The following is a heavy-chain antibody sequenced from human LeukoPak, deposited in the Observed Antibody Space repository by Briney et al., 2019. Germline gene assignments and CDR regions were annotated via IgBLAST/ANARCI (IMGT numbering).Heavy chain of an antibody. V-gene: IGHV4-59*01. CDR2: VYYSGNT. CDR1: GGSITSDY. J-gene: IGHJ4*02. Sequence: SETLSLTCTVSGGSITSDYWNWIRQPPGKGLEWIGYVYYSGNTNFNPSLRSRVTMSLDTSKNHFSLNLTSVTAADTAVYYCARSQVGATTLFDYWGQGTLVTVSS. D-gene: IGHD1-26*01. CDR3: ARSQVGATTLFDY.